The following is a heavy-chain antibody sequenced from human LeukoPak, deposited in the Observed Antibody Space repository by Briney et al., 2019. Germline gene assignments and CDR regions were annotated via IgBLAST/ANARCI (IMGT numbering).Heavy chain of an antibody. J-gene: IGHJ3*01. Sequence: GGSLRLSCAASGFTLRGYGMHWVRQAPGKGLEWVAFIRYDGSNKYYADSVKGRFTISRDNSKNTLYLQMNSLRADDTAVYYCAMKAVPRPRLHDAFDFWGQGTVVSVSS. D-gene: IGHD5-24*01. CDR2: IRYDGSNK. CDR3: AMKAVPRPRLHDAFDF. CDR1: GFTLRGYG. V-gene: IGHV3-30*02.